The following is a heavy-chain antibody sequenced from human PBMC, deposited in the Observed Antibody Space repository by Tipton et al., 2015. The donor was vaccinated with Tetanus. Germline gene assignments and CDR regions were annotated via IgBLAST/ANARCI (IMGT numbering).Heavy chain of an antibody. Sequence: SLRLSCAASGFTFNTYNMNWVRQAPGKGLEWVSYISTSSTTIFYADSVRGRFTISRDNAKNSLYLQMNSLRDEDTAVYYCGRALGSGTTVASGYWGQGSLVTVSS. CDR3: GRALGSGTTVASGY. CDR1: GFTFNTYN. V-gene: IGHV3-48*02. D-gene: IGHD1-7*01. J-gene: IGHJ4*02. CDR2: ISTSSTTI.